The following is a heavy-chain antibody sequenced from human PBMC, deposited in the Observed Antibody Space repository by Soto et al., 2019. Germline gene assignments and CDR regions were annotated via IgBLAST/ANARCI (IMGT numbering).Heavy chain of an antibody. Sequence: QVQLVQSGAEVKNPGASVKVSCKASGYTFTDYYLYWVRQAPGQGLEWMGWINPNSGATNYAQKFQGWVTMTRDTSISTAYMEVRRLKSDDTAVYYCAGSHCISPGCYEYQYYGMDVWGQGTTVTVSS. J-gene: IGHJ6*02. CDR2: INPNSGAT. D-gene: IGHD2-2*01. CDR3: AGSHCISPGCYEYQYYGMDV. V-gene: IGHV1-2*04. CDR1: GYTFTDYY.